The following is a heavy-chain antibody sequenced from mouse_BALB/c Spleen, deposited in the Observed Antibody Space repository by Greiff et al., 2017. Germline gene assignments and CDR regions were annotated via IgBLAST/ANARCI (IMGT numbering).Heavy chain of an antibody. CDR2: IDPFNGGT. CDR1: GYSFTSYY. J-gene: IGHJ4*01. CDR3: ARYPYYGNYAYYAMDY. V-gene: IGHV1-28*01. D-gene: IGHD2-10*01. Sequence: EVQLQQSGPELMKPGASVKISCKASGYSFTSYYMHWVKQSHGKSLEWIGYIDPFNGGTSYNQKFKGKATLTVDKSSSTAYMHLSSLTSEDSAVYYCARYPYYGNYAYYAMDYWGQGTSVTVSS.